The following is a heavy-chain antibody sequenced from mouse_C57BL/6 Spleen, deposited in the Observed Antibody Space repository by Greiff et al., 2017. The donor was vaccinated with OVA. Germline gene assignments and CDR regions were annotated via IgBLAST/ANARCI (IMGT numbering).Heavy chain of an antibody. D-gene: IGHD1-1*01. CDR2: IDPSDSET. V-gene: IGHV1-52*01. J-gene: IGHJ1*03. Sequence: VQLQQPGAELVRPGSSVKLSCKASGYTFTSYWMHWVKQRPIQGLEWIGNIDPSDSETHYNQKFKDKATLTVDKSSSTAYMQLSSLTSEDSAVYSCARNYGSSLWYFDVWGTGTTVTVSS. CDR3: ARNYGSSLWYFDV. CDR1: GYTFTSYW.